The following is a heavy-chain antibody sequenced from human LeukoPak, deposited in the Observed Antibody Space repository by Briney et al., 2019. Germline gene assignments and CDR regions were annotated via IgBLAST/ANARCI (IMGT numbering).Heavy chain of an antibody. CDR1: GGSISSYY. CDR2: IYYSGST. V-gene: IGHV4-59*12. CDR3: ARVKSRIAVAGTIDY. J-gene: IGHJ4*02. Sequence: SETLSLTCTVSGGSISSYYWSWIRQPPGKGLEWIGYIYYSGSTNYRPSLKSRVTISVDTSKNQFSLKLSSVTAADTAVYYCARVKSRIAVAGTIDYWGQGTLVTVSS. D-gene: IGHD6-19*01.